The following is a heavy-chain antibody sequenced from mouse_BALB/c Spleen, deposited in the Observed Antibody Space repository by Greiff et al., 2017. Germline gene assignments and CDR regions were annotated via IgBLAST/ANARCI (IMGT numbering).Heavy chain of an antibody. J-gene: IGHJ4*01. CDR3: AILIYDGYYVDY. Sequence: VKLVESGAELVRPGTSVKISCKASGYTFTNYWLGWVKQRPGHGLEWIGDIYPGGGYTNYNEKFKGKATLTADTSSSTAYMQLSSLTSEDSAVYFCAILIYDGYYVDYWGQGTSVTVSS. CDR1: GYTFTNYW. V-gene: IGHV1-63*02. D-gene: IGHD2-3*01. CDR2: IYPGGGYT.